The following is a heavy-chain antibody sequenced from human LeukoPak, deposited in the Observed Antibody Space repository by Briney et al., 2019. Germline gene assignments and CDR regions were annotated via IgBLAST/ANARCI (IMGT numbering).Heavy chain of an antibody. CDR2: IIPIFGRP. D-gene: IGHD2-2*01. J-gene: IGHJ4*02. Sequence: SVKVSCKASGGTFSSYSINWVRQAPGQGLEWMGGIIPIFGRPNYAQKFQGRVTITTDESTSTAYMELSSLRSEDTAVYYCAGGYCNTTSCHRYYFDYWGQGTRVTVSS. V-gene: IGHV1-69*05. CDR1: GGTFSSYS. CDR3: AGGYCNTTSCHRYYFDY.